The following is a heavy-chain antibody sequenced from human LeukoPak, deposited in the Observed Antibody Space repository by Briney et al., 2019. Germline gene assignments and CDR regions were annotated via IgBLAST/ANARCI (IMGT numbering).Heavy chain of an antibody. J-gene: IGHJ4*02. CDR3: ARDLRGYSGYNYYDY. CDR2: ISYDGSNK. V-gene: IGHV3-30*03. D-gene: IGHD5-12*01. Sequence: PGRSLRLSCAASGFTFSSYGMHWVRQAPGKGLEWVAVISYDGSNKYYADSVKGRFTISRDNSKNTLYLQMNSLRAEDTAVYYCARDLRGYSGYNYYDYWGQGTLVTVSS. CDR1: GFTFSSYG.